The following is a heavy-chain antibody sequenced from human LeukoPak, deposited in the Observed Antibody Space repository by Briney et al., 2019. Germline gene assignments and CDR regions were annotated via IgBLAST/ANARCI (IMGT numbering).Heavy chain of an antibody. Sequence: GGSLRLSCAASGFTFRNYAMSWVRQAPGKGLEWVSVISGSGGSTYYADSVKGRFTISRDNSKNTLYLPMNSLRAEDTAVYYCAKVDEGQLEAFDIWGQGTMVIVSS. CDR3: AKVDEGQLEAFDI. CDR2: ISGSGGST. D-gene: IGHD1-1*01. V-gene: IGHV3-23*01. CDR1: GFTFRNYA. J-gene: IGHJ3*02.